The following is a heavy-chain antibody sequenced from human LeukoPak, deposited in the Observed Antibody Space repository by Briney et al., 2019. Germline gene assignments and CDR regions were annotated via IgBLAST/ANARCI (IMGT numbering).Heavy chain of an antibody. D-gene: IGHD3-22*01. CDR2: MNPNSGNT. V-gene: IGHV1-8*02. CDR1: GYTLTSNY. J-gene: IGHJ3*02. Sequence: ASVKVSCKASGYTLTSNYMHWVRQAPGQGLEWMGWMNPNSGNTDYAQKFQGRVTMTRDTSLSTAYMDLSSLTSDDTAMYYCVETGLGRARYDNRGRYVGAFDIWGQGTMVTVSS. CDR3: VETGLGRARYDNRGRYVGAFDI.